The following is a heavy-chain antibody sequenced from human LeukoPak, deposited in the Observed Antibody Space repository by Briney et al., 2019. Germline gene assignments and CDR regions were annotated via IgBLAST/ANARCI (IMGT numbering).Heavy chain of an antibody. J-gene: IGHJ4*02. CDR2: IIPIFGTA. D-gene: IGHD4-17*01. V-gene: IGHV1-69*13. CDR3: ARSRGYGDYSDY. CDR1: GGTFSSYA. Sequence: AASVKVSCKASGGTFSSYAISWVRQAPGQGLEWMGGIIPIFGTANYAQKFQGRVTITADESTSTAYMELSSLRSEDTAVYCCARSRGYGDYSDYWGQGTLVTVSS.